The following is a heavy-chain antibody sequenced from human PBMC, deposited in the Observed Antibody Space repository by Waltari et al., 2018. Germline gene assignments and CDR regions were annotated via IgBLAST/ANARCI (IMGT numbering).Heavy chain of an antibody. Sequence: EVQLVESGGGLVRPGGSLRVSCAASGLPFSTYNMTWVRQAPGKGLEWVSSISSTSTYMHYADSVKGRFTISRDDAKNSLYLQLNSLRAEDTAVYYCATGGWGFYLGYWGQGTLVTVSS. V-gene: IGHV3-21*02. CDR2: ISSTSTYM. CDR3: ATGGWGFYLGY. J-gene: IGHJ4*02. CDR1: GLPFSTYN. D-gene: IGHD7-27*01.